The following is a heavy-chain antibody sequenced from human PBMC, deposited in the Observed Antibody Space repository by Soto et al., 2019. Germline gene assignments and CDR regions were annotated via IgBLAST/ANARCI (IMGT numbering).Heavy chain of an antibody. CDR1: GITFSRHA. Sequence: EVQLLESGGGLVQPGGSLRLSCAASGITFSRHAMSWVRQAPGKGLEWVSIISGSGESTDYADSVKGRFTISRDNSKNTVYLQMPSLRPEDTAGYYCANDPYDSDVLDYWGQGTLVTVSS. CDR3: ANDPYDSDVLDY. D-gene: IGHD3-22*01. J-gene: IGHJ4*02. V-gene: IGHV3-23*01. CDR2: ISGSGEST.